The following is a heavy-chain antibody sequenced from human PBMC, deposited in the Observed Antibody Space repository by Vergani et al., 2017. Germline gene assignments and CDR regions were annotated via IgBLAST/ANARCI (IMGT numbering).Heavy chain of an antibody. CDR2: IIPILGIA. CDR1: GYTFTSYG. J-gene: IGHJ6*04. V-gene: IGHV1-69*04. CDR3: ARDLAEGMDV. Sequence: VQLVQSGAEVKKPGASVKVSCKASGYTFTSYGISWVRQAPGQGLEWMGRIIPILGIANYAQKVQGRVTITADKSTSTAYMELSSLRSEDTAVYYCARDLAEGMDVWGKGTTVTVSA. D-gene: IGHD6-13*01.